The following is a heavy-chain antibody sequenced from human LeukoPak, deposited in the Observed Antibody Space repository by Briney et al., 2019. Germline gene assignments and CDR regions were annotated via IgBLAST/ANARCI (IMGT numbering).Heavy chain of an antibody. CDR3: ARDNVAAGSNWFDP. Sequence: SETLSLTCTVSGGSISSSPYYWGWIRQPPGKDLEWIGSIYYSGSTYYNPSLKSRVTISVDTSKNQFSLKLSSVTAADTAVYYCARDNVAAGSNWFDPWGQGTLVTVSS. V-gene: IGHV4-39*02. CDR2: IYYSGST. CDR1: GGSISSSPYY. J-gene: IGHJ5*02. D-gene: IGHD6-13*01.